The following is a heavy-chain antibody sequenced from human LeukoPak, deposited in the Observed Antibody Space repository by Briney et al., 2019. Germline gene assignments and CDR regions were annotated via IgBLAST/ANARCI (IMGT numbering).Heavy chain of an antibody. D-gene: IGHD2-21*01. CDR1: GFTFSSYA. Sequence: PGGSLRLSCAASGFTFSSYAMSWVRQAPGKGLEWVSGISGSGGSTYHADSVKGRFTISRDNSKNALYVQMNSRRAEDTGRYYCAELDDSGGFYCGLWGQGTLVTVSS. CDR2: ISGSGGST. V-gene: IGHV3-23*01. J-gene: IGHJ4*02. CDR3: AELDDSGGFYCGL.